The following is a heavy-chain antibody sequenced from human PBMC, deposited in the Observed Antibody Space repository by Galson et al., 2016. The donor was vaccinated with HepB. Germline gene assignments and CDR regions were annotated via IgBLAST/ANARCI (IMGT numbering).Heavy chain of an antibody. J-gene: IGHJ4*02. CDR2: ISSSSSYI. CDR3: ASIKTLWLRAEYYFDY. CDR1: GFTFSSYS. D-gene: IGHD5-18*01. V-gene: IGHV3-21*01. Sequence: SLRLSCAASGFTFSSYSMNWVRQAPGKGLEWVSSISSSSSYIYYADSVKGRFTISRDNAKNSLYLQMNSLRAEDTAVYYCASIKTLWLRAEYYFDYWGQGTLVTVSS.